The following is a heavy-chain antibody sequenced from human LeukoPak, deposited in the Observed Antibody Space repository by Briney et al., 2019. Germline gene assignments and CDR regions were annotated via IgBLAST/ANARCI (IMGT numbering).Heavy chain of an antibody. CDR2: ISGSGGST. D-gene: IGHD3-16*01. V-gene: IGHV3-23*01. J-gene: IGHJ6*02. CDR3: ARELLGGDYYGMDV. Sequence: GGSLRLSCAASGFTFSSYAMHWVRQAPGKGLEWVSAISGSGGSTYYADSVKGRFTISRDNSKNTLYLQMNSLRAEDTAVYYCARELLGGDYYGMDVWGQGTTVTVSS. CDR1: GFTFSSYA.